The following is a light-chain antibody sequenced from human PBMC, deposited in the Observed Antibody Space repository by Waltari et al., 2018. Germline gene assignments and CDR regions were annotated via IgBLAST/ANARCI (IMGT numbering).Light chain of an antibody. CDR1: QSVSNY. J-gene: IGKJ2*01. CDR3: QQYGSSPYT. Sequence: EIVLTQSPGTLSLSPGERATLSCRASQSVSNYLAWYQQKPGQAPRLLIYGASSRATGIPVRFSGSGSGTDFPLTISRLQPEDFAVYYCQQYGSSPYTFGQGTKLEIK. CDR2: GAS. V-gene: IGKV3-20*01.